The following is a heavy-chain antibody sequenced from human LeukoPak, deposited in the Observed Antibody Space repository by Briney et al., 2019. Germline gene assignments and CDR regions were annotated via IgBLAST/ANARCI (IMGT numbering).Heavy chain of an antibody. J-gene: IGHJ4*02. CDR1: GGSITSYY. CDR2: IYYRGST. V-gene: IGHV4-59*01. Sequence: PSETLSLTCTVSGGSITSYYWSWIRQPPGKGLESIGYIYYRGSTNYNPSLKSRVTISVDTSKNQFSLKLSSVTAADTAVYYCARDSYSSGWYYFDYWGQGTLVTVSS. D-gene: IGHD6-19*01. CDR3: ARDSYSSGWYYFDY.